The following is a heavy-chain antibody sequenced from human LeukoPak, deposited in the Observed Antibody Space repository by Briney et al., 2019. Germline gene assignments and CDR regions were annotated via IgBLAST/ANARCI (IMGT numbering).Heavy chain of an antibody. D-gene: IGHD3-3*01. CDR3: ARDLGYDFWSGYYSWFDP. Sequence: SETLSLTCTVSGGSISSSSYYWGWIRQPPGKGLEWIGSIYYSGSTYYNPSLKSRVTISVDTSKNQFSLKLSSVTAADTAVYYCARDLGYDFWSGYYSWFDPWGQGTLVTVSS. J-gene: IGHJ5*02. CDR2: IYYSGST. V-gene: IGHV4-39*02. CDR1: GGSISSSSYY.